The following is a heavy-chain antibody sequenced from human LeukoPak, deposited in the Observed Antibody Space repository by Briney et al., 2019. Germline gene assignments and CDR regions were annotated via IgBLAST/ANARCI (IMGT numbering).Heavy chain of an antibody. D-gene: IGHD4-11*01. Sequence: PGRSLRLSCATSGFTFSHYGMHWVRQAPGKGLEWVAVIWSDGTNTYYGDPVKGGFTISRDNFQRTVYLQMNSLRAEDTAVYYCAKDAQRGFDYSNSLDKWGQGTLVTVSS. V-gene: IGHV3-33*06. CDR2: IWSDGTNT. CDR3: AKDAQRGFDYSNSLDK. CDR1: GFTFSHYG. J-gene: IGHJ4*02.